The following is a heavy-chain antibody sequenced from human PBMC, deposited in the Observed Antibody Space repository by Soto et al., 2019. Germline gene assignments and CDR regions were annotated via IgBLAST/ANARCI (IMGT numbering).Heavy chain of an antibody. CDR1: GYTFISYA. CDR3: ASAVVPAAQNSTDP. CDR2: IHAGNGNT. V-gene: IGHV1-3*01. Sequence: ASVKVSCKASGYTFISYAIHWVRQAPGQRLEWMGWIHAGNGNTKYSQNFQDRVTITRDTSASSVYMELSSLRSEDTAVYYCASAVVPAAQNSTDPWGQGTLVTGFS. J-gene: IGHJ5*02. D-gene: IGHD2-2*01.